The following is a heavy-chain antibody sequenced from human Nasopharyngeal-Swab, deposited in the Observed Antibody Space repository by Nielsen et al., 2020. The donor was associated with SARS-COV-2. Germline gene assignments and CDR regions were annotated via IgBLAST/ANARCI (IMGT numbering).Heavy chain of an antibody. J-gene: IGHJ4*02. Sequence: GESLKISCAASGFTVTNHYMTWVRQVPGKGLEWISHIYASGDTHTADAVKGRFTISRDSSENTLYLEMNNLTPDDTATYYCAAPLTGLHYWGQGTLVTVSS. CDR3: AAPLTGLHY. V-gene: IGHV3-53*01. CDR2: IYASGDT. D-gene: IGHD1-20*01. CDR1: GFTVTNHY.